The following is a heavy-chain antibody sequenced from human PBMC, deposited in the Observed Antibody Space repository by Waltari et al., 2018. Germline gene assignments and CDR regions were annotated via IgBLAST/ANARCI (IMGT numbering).Heavy chain of an antibody. CDR1: GGSISSGGYY. Sequence: VQLQESGPGLVKPSQTLSLTCTVSGGSISSGGYYWSWVRQAPGKGLEWVSVIYSGGSTDHEDSGRGGFTISRDNSKNTLYLQMNSLRAEDTAVYYCAKPPNDSSGYGHYWGQGTLVTVSS. CDR3: AKPPNDSSGYGHY. J-gene: IGHJ4*02. V-gene: IGHV3-23*03. D-gene: IGHD3-22*01. CDR2: IYSGGST.